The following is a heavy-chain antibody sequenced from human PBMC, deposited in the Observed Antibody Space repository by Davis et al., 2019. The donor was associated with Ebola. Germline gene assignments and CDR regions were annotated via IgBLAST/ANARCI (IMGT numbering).Heavy chain of an antibody. Sequence: GGSLKISCAASGFTFSSYGMHGVRQAPGKGLEWVAVIWYDGSNKYYADSVKGRFTISRDNSKNTLYLQMNSLRAEDTAVYYCARRLGYCSGGSCYGMYNWFDPWGQGTLVTVSS. CDR2: IWYDGSNK. D-gene: IGHD2-15*01. J-gene: IGHJ5*02. V-gene: IGHV3-33*01. CDR3: ARRLGYCSGGSCYGMYNWFDP. CDR1: GFTFSSYG.